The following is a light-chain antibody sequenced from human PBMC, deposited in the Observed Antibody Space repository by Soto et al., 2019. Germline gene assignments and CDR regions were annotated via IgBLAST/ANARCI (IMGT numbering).Light chain of an antibody. J-gene: IGKJ1*01. Sequence: EIVMTQSPATLSVSPGEKATLSCRASQSVTSYLAWYQQTPGQAPRLLIQGASARATDVPARFSGSGSGTEFTLTISSLQSEDFAVYYCQQYSNWPWRFGQGTKVEI. V-gene: IGKV3-15*01. CDR2: GAS. CDR3: QQYSNWPWR. CDR1: QSVTSY.